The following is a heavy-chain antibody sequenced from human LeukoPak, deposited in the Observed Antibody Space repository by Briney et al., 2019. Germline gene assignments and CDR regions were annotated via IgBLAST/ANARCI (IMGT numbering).Heavy chain of an antibody. J-gene: IGHJ4*02. CDR1: GGPITNDNW. CDR3: ARNGYYSSDS. Sequence: PSGTLSLTCVVSGGPITNDNWWNWVRQPPGKGLEWIGEIHHTGRTSYNPSLKSRVTISVDKSKNEFSLKVTSVTAADTAVYFCARNGYYSSDSWGQGTLVTVSS. CDR2: IHHTGRT. V-gene: IGHV4-4*02. D-gene: IGHD4-17*01.